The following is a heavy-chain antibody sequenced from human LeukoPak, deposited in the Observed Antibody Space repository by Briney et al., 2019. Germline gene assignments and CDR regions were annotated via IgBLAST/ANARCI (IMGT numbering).Heavy chain of an antibody. D-gene: IGHD1-1*01. CDR2: IIPILGIA. CDR1: GGTFSSYA. CDR3: ASNAGNWNDVPQGMDV. Sequence: SVKVSCKASGGTFSSYAISWVRQAPGQGLEWMGRIIPILGIANYAQKFQGRVTITADKSTSTAYMELSSLRSEDTAVYYCASNAGNWNDVPQGMDVWGQGTTVTVSS. V-gene: IGHV1-69*04. J-gene: IGHJ6*02.